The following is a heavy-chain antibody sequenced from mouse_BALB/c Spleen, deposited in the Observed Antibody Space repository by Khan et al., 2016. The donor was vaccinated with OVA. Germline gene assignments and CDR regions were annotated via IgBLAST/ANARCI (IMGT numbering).Heavy chain of an antibody. CDR3: AKFYYCGVSNWYFDV. CDR1: GFSLTNYG. J-gene: IGHJ1*01. CDR2: VWGDGNT. Sequence: QVQLKESGPGLVAPSQSLSITCTVSGFSLTNYGVSWVRQPPGKGLEWLGVVWGDGNTNYHSALRSRLSISKDNSKSQVVLKLNSLHTDDTATYYCAKFYYCGVSNWYFDVWGAGTTVTVSS. D-gene: IGHD1-1*02. V-gene: IGHV2-3*01.